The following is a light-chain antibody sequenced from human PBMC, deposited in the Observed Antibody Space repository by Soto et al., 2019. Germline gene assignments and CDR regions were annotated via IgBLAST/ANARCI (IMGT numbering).Light chain of an antibody. CDR2: DDN. J-gene: IGLJ1*01. CDR3: GSWDSRLSAYV. CDR1: SYNIGGNS. V-gene: IGLV1-51*01. Sequence: QSVMTQPPSVSAAPGQKVTISCSGSSYNIGGNSVSWYQQLPGTAPKLLIYDDNKRPSGIPDRFSGSKSGTSATLGITGFQTGDEADYYCGSWDSRLSAYVFGTGTKVTVL.